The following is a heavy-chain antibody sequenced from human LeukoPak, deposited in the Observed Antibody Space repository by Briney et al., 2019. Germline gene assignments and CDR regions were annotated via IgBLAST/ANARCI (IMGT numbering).Heavy chain of an antibody. CDR2: IKQDGSQK. V-gene: IGHV3-7*01. D-gene: IGHD3-16*01. J-gene: IGHJ4*02. CDR3: ARGMMTLDY. CDR1: GFTFVNAS. Sequence: GGSLRLSCLTSGFTFVNASMTWVRQAPGKGLEWVANIKQDGSQKYYVDSVKGRFSISRDNAKNSLYLQMNSPRAEDTAAYYCARGMMTLDYWGQGTLVTVSS.